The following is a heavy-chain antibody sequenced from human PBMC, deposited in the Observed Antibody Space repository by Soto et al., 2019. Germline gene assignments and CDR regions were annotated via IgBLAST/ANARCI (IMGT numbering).Heavy chain of an antibody. Sequence: QLQLQESGPGLVKPSETLSLTCSVSGGSVSSSSYFWNWIRQSPGEGLEWIGTIYESGTTYHNPSFKGGVTISVDPSKNQSSRRLTFVTAADPAVYYCPRRPGGVVTPPISGSDVWGKGPTVTVSS. CDR1: GGSVSSSSYF. J-gene: IGHJ6*03. D-gene: IGHD3-22*01. V-gene: IGHV4-39*01. CDR2: IYESGTT. CDR3: PRRPGGVVTPPISGSDV.